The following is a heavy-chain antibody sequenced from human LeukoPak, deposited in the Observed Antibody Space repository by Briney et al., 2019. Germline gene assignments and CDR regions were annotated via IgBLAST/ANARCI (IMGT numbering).Heavy chain of an antibody. CDR3: ARGEVVPAAQFDY. CDR1: GFTFSDYY. CDR2: ISSSGSTI. D-gene: IGHD2-2*01. Sequence: GGSLRLSCAASGFTFSDYYMSWIRQAPGKGLEWVSYISSSGSTIYYADSVKGRFTISRDNAKNLLYLQMNSLRAEDTAVYYCARGEVVPAAQFDYWGQGTLVTVSS. J-gene: IGHJ4*02. V-gene: IGHV3-11*01.